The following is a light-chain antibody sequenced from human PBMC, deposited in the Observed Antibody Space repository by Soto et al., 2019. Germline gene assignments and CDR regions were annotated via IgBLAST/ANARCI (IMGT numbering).Light chain of an antibody. V-gene: IGKV3D-15*01. CDR2: GAS. J-gene: IGKJ1*01. CDR3: QQRSNWPPT. CDR1: QSVSSN. Sequence: EIVMTQSPGTLSVSPGERATLSCRASQSVSSNLAWYQHKPGQTPRLLIYGASTRATGIPARFSGSGSGTDFTLTITSLEPEDFAVYYCQQRSNWPPTFGQGTKVDIK.